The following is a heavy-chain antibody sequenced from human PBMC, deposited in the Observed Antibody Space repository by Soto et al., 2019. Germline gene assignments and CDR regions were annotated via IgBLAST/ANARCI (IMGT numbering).Heavy chain of an antibody. V-gene: IGHV2-5*02. CDR3: AHIGTHYYDGSSYYAGTFDY. Sequence: QITLKESGPTLVKPTQTLTLTCTFSEFSLSTSGVGVGWIRQPPGKALEWLALIYWDDGKRYSPSLKSRLTITKDTSKNQVVLTMTNMDPVDTATYNCAHIGTHYYDGSSYYAGTFDYWGQGTLLTVSS. D-gene: IGHD3-22*01. J-gene: IGHJ4*02. CDR2: IYWDDGK. CDR1: EFSLSTSGVG.